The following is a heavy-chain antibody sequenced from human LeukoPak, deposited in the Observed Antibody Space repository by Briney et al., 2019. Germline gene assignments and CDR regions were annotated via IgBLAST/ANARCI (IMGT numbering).Heavy chain of an antibody. V-gene: IGHV3-30*02. CDR1: GFTFSSYG. J-gene: IGHJ4*02. CDR3: ARDLHFRVYDSSIYYPY. Sequence: GGSLRLSCAASGFTFSSYGMHWVRQAPGKGLEGVSFIRYDGSNEYYADSVRGRFTISRDNSKNTLYLQMNSLRAEDTAVYYCARDLHFRVYDSSIYYPYWGQGTLVTVSS. CDR2: IRYDGSNE. D-gene: IGHD3-22*01.